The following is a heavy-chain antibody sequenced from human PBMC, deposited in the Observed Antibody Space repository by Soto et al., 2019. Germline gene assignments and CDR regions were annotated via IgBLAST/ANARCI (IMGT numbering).Heavy chain of an antibody. V-gene: IGHV4-39*01. CDR3: ARLGYSGYYYYYYYMDV. Sequence: SETLSLTCTVSGGSISSSSYYWGWIRQPPGKGLEWIGSIYYSGSTYYNPSLKSRVTISVDTSKNQFSLKLSSVTAADTAVYYCARLGYSGYYYYYYYMDVWGKGTTVTVS. CDR1: GGSISSSSYY. CDR2: IYYSGST. D-gene: IGHD3-22*01. J-gene: IGHJ6*03.